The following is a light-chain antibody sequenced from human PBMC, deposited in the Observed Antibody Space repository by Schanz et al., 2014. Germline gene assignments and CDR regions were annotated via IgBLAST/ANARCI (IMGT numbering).Light chain of an antibody. CDR1: QSVSSSY. CDR2: AAA. J-gene: IGKJ3*01. Sequence: DIVLTQSPGTLSLSPGERATLSCRASQSVSSSYLAWYQQKPGQAPRLLIYAAANRATGIPDRFSGSGSGTDFTLTISRLEPEDFAVYYCQQYDNLFTFGPGTKVDIK. V-gene: IGKV3-20*01. CDR3: QQYDNLFT.